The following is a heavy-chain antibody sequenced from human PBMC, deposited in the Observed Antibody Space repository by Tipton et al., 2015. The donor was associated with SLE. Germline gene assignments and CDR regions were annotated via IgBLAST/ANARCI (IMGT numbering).Heavy chain of an antibody. CDR3: ARQYCSSVTCYWED. D-gene: IGHD2-2*01. V-gene: IGHV5-51*01. Sequence: VQLVQSGAEVKQSGESLKISCKGSGYIFTSSWIAWVRQMPGKGLEWMGIIWPGDSDTKYSPSFQGQVSISADKSISTAYLQWSSLKASDTAIYYCARQYCSSVTCYWEDWGQGTLVTVSS. CDR1: GYIFTSSW. J-gene: IGHJ4*02. CDR2: IWPGDSDT.